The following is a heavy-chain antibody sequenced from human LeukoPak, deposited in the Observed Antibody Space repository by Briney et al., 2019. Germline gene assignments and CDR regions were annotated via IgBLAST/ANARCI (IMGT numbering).Heavy chain of an antibody. V-gene: IGHV4-4*09. CDR2: IYTSGGT. CDR1: GGSISSYY. J-gene: IGHJ6*03. CDR3: ARSNICGYYYYMDV. Sequence: PSETLSLTCTISGGSISSYYWSWIRQPPGKGLEWSGYIYTSGGTNYNPSLKSRVTISVDTSKNQFSLKLSSVPTADTAVYYCARSNICGYYYYMDVWGKGTTVTVSS. D-gene: IGHD1-26*01.